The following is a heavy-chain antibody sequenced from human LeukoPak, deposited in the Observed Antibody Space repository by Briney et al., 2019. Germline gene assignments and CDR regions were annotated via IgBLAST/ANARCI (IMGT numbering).Heavy chain of an antibody. D-gene: IGHD3-10*01. Sequence: SGGSLRLSCAASGFTFSSYSMNWVRQAPGKGLEWVSSISSSSSYIYYADSVKGRFTISRDNAKNSLYLQMSSLRAEDTAVYYCAKADRAGSYYLRPLWWGQGTLVTVSS. CDR3: AKADRAGSYYLRPLW. J-gene: IGHJ4*02. V-gene: IGHV3-21*04. CDR1: GFTFSSYS. CDR2: ISSSSSYI.